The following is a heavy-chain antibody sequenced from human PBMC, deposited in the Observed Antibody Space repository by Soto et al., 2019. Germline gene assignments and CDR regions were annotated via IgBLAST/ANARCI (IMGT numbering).Heavy chain of an antibody. CDR2: ISWNSGTI. J-gene: IGHJ4*02. V-gene: IGHV3-9*01. Sequence: EVQLVESGGGLVQPGRSLRLSCVASGFTFDDYAMHWVRQAPGKGLEWVSGISWNSGTIDYADSVKGRFTISRDNAKNSLYLQMNSLRVEDTALYYCAKDMASRGYGPFDYWGQGTLVTVSS. CDR1: GFTFDDYA. CDR3: AKDMASRGYGPFDY. D-gene: IGHD5-18*01.